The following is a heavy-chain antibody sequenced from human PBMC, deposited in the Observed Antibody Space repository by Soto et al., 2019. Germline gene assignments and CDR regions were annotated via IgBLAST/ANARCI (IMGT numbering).Heavy chain of an antibody. CDR3: AKDGTGGPPYYFDY. D-gene: IGHD2-8*02. Sequence: QVQLVESGGGVVQPGRSLRLSCAASGFIFSNYGMHWVRQAPGKGLEWVTIISYDGSVKYYADSVKGRFTISRDNSKNTLYLQINSLRAEDTAVDYCAKDGTGGPPYYFDYWGQGTLVTVSS. J-gene: IGHJ4*02. V-gene: IGHV3-30*18. CDR1: GFIFSNYG. CDR2: ISYDGSVK.